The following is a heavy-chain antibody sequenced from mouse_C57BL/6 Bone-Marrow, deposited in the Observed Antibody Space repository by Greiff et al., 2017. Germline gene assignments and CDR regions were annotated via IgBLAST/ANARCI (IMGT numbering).Heavy chain of an antibody. Sequence: EVKLMESGGGLVQPGGSLKLSCAASGFTFSDYGMAWVRQAPRKGPEWVAFISNLAYSIYYADTVTGRFTISRENAKNTLYLEISSLRSEDTAMYYCARDYYGSSHWYFDVWGHRDHGHRLL. CDR3: ARDYYGSSHWYFDV. V-gene: IGHV5-15*01. CDR2: ISNLAYSI. CDR1: GFTFSDYG. J-gene: IGHJ1*03. D-gene: IGHD1-1*01.